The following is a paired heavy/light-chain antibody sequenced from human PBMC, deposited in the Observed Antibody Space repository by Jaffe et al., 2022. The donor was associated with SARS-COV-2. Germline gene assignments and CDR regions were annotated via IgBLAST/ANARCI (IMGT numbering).Heavy chain of an antibody. CDR2: INPNSGAT. CDR1: GYTFSDYY. D-gene: IGHD1-7*01. CDR3: ARSGTLRGTYYFDH. Sequence: QVQLVQSGAEVKKPGASVKVSCKASGYTFSDYYLHWMRQAPGQGLEWMGRINPNSGATNYAQKFQGRVTMTSDTSISTVYMELTRLTSDGAVVYYCARSGTLRGTYYFDHWGQGTLVTVAS. V-gene: IGHV1-2*05. J-gene: IGHJ4*02.
Light chain of an antibody. Sequence: EIVLTQSPGTLSLSPGERATLSCRASQTISNNYLAWYQQKPGQAPRLLIYGASSRATGIPDRFSGSGSETDFTLTISRLEPEDFAVYCCQQYGSTPWTFGQGTKVEIK. J-gene: IGKJ1*01. CDR1: QTISNNY. CDR3: QQYGSTPWT. CDR2: GAS. V-gene: IGKV3-20*01.